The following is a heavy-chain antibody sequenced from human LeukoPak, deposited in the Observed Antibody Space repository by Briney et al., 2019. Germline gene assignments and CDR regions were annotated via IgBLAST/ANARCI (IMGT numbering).Heavy chain of an antibody. J-gene: IGHJ4*02. Sequence: GGSLRLSCAASGFTFSSYAMSWVRQAPGKGLEWVSAISGSGGSTYYADSVKGRFTISRDNCKSTVYLQMNSLRAEDTAVYYCAKRFSWIDYWGQGTLLTVSS. CDR2: ISGSGGST. CDR3: AKRFSWIDY. D-gene: IGHD6-13*01. CDR1: GFTFSSYA. V-gene: IGHV3-23*01.